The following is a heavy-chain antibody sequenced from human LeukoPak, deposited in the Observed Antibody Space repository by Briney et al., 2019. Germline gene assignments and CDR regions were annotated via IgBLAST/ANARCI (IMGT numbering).Heavy chain of an antibody. CDR1: GFTFSSYA. J-gene: IGHJ3*02. D-gene: IGHD1-26*01. CDR2: ISGSGSNT. CDR3: AKDSRYSGNYKAFDI. V-gene: IGHV3-23*01. Sequence: GGSLRLSCAAPGFTFSSYAMSWVCQAPRKGLEWVSGISGSGSNTNYADSVKGRFNISRDNSKNTLYLQMNSLRAEDTAVYYCAKDSRYSGNYKAFDIWGQGTMVTVSS.